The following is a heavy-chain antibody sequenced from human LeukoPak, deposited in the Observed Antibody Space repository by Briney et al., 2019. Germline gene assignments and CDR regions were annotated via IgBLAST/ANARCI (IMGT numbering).Heavy chain of an antibody. Sequence: GGSLRLSCAASGFTFSDYWMHWVRQAPGKGLEWVATINQNGGVKYYVDSVKGRFTISRDNAKTSLFLQMNSLRIDDTAMYYCTRTVNSASDFWGQGTLVTVSS. CDR1: GFTFSDYW. CDR3: TRTVNSASDF. D-gene: IGHD4-23*01. CDR2: INQNGGVK. J-gene: IGHJ4*02. V-gene: IGHV3-7*03.